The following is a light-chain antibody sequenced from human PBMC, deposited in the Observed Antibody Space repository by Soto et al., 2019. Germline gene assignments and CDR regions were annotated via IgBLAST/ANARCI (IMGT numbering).Light chain of an antibody. J-gene: IGKJ5*01. V-gene: IGKV3-15*01. CDR3: QQYKSWPPIT. Sequence: ETVMTQSQATLSLSPGEIATLSCRASQSVSSNLAWYQQNPGQAPRLLIYGASTRATGTPARFSGSGSGTEFTLTISSIQSEDLSVYDCQQYKSWPPITFGQGTRLEIK. CDR2: GAS. CDR1: QSVSSN.